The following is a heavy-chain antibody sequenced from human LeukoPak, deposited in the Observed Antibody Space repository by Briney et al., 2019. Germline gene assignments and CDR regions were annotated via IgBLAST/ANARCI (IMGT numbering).Heavy chain of an antibody. J-gene: IGHJ4*02. V-gene: IGHV3-11*06. D-gene: IGHD5-18*01. Sequence: GGSLRLSCAASGFTFSDYYMSWIRQAPGKGLEWVSYISSSSSYTNYADSVKGRFTISRDNAKNSLYLQMNSLRAEDTAVYYCARASPGGGCSYGHTSYYFDYWGQGTLVTVSS. CDR3: ARASPGGGCSYGHTSYYFDY. CDR1: GFTFSDYY. CDR2: ISSSSSYT.